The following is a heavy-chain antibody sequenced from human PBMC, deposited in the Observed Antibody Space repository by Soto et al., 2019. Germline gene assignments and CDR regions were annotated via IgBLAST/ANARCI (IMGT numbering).Heavy chain of an antibody. CDR1: GYTFTSYG. Sequence: ASVKVSCKASGYTFTSYGISWVRQAPGQGLEWMGWISAYNGNTNYAQKLQGRVTMTTDTSTSTAYMELRSLRSDDTAVHYCARDSSGWYYWEYYYYGMDVWGQGTTVTVSS. D-gene: IGHD6-19*01. J-gene: IGHJ6*02. CDR2: ISAYNGNT. CDR3: ARDSSGWYYWEYYYYGMDV. V-gene: IGHV1-18*01.